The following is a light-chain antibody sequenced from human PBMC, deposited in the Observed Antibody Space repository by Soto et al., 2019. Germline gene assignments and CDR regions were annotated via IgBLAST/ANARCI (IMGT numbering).Light chain of an antibody. CDR1: QSVSSSY. CDR2: GAS. CDR3: QQYTNWPPIT. Sequence: EIVLTQSPGTLSLSPGERATLSCRASQSVSSSYLAWYQQKPGQAPRLLIYGASSRATGIPDRFSGSGSGTDFTLTISNLQSEDFAVYYCQQYTNWPPITFGQGTRLEI. J-gene: IGKJ5*01. V-gene: IGKV3-20*01.